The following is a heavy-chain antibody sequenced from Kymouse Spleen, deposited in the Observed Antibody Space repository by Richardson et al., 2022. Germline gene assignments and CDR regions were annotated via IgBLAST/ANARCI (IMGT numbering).Heavy chain of an antibody. CDR1: GGSFSGYY. Sequence: QVQLQQWGAGLLKPSETLSLTCAVYGGSFSGYYWSWIRQPPGKGLEWIGEINHSGSTNYNPSLKSRVTISVDTSKNQFSLKLSSVTAADTAVYYCASRGAFSNWFDPWGQGTLVTVSS. CDR3: ASRGAFSNWFDP. J-gene: IGHJ5*02. D-gene: IGHD3-10*01,IGHD3-16*02,IGHD3-3*01. CDR2: INHSGST. V-gene: IGHV4-34*01.